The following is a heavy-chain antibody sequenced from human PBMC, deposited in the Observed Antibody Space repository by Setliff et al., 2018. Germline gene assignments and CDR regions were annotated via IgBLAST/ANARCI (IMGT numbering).Heavy chain of an antibody. CDR2: ISPYSGNT. CDR3: VRSSAPQVVLAADFDF. V-gene: IGHV1-18*01. J-gene: IGHJ4*02. Sequence: ASVKVSCKVSGSTVTESSMHWVRQAPGKGLEWLGSISPYSGNTNYPQWLQDRVTMTIDTSATTVYMELQSLRSDDTAVYYCVRSSAPQVVLAADFDFWGQGTPVTVSS. D-gene: IGHD6-19*01. CDR1: GSTVTESS.